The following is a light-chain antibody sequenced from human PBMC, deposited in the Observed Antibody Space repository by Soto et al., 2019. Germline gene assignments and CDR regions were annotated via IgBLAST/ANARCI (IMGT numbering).Light chain of an antibody. CDR2: DAS. V-gene: IGKV3D-20*01. CDR3: QQYGDSPRGT. Sequence: EVVLTQSPATLSLSPGERATLSCGASQTVSSNYLAWYQHKPGLAPRLLIYDASSRATGIPDRFRGSGSGKDFTLTISRLEPEDVAVYYCQQYGDSPRGTFGGGTKVEIK. J-gene: IGKJ4*01. CDR1: QTVSSNY.